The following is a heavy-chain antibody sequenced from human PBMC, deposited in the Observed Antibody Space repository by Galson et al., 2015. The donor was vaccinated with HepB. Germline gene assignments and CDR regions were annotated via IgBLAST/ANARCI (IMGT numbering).Heavy chain of an antibody. J-gene: IGHJ3*01. CDR3: ARTCTSTTCYAGVDASGL. CDR1: GFTFSSFR. Sequence: SLRLSCAASGFTFSSFRMNWVRQAPGKGLEWISDISTNSNYIHYAGSVKGRFTVSRDNAKNSVFLHMSNLRADDTAVYYCARTCTSTTCYAGVDASGLWGQGT. D-gene: IGHD2-2*01. V-gene: IGHV3-21*01. CDR2: ISTNSNYI.